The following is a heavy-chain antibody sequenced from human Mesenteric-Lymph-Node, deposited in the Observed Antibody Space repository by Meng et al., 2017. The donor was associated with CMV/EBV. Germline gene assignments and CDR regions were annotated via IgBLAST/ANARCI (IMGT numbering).Heavy chain of an antibody. V-gene: IGHV3-30*04. CDR3: ARVLRDSSRWHNCYYYGMDV. CDR1: GVSFNDYA. J-gene: IGHJ6*02. D-gene: IGHD6-13*01. Sequence: GESLKISCAASGVSFNDYAIHWVRQAPGKGLEWVAFIAFDGSNKIYADSVRGRFTISRDNSKNTLYLQMDSLRLEDTAGYYCARVLRDSSRWHNCYYYGMDVWGQGTTVTVSS. CDR2: IAFDGSNK.